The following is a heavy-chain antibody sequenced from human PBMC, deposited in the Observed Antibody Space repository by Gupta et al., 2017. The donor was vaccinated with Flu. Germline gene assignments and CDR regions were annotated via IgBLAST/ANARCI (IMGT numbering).Heavy chain of an antibody. Sequence: EVQLLDSWGGLVQPGGSLRLSCAASGFTFSSYAMSWVRQAQGKGREWVSAISGSGGRTYYADSVKGRFTISRDNSKNTLYLQMNSLRAEDTAVYYGAKDRDYDSSGYYGYWGQGTLVTVSS. CDR3: AKDRDYDSSGYYGY. D-gene: IGHD3-22*01. J-gene: IGHJ4*02. CDR1: GFTFSSYA. CDR2: ISGSGGRT. V-gene: IGHV3-23*01.